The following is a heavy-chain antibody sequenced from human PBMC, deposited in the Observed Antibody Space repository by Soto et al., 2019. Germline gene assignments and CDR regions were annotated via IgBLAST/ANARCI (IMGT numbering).Heavy chain of an antibody. V-gene: IGHV4-31*03. D-gene: IGHD2-15*01. CDR2: IYYSGST. Sequence: SETLSLTCTVSGGSISSGGYYWSWIRQHPGKGLEWIGYIYYSGSTYYNPSLKSRVTISVDTSKNQFSLKLSSVTAADTAVYYCAGDREYCSGGSCSLGAFDIWGQGTMVTVSS. CDR3: AGDREYCSGGSCSLGAFDI. CDR1: GGSISSGGYY. J-gene: IGHJ3*02.